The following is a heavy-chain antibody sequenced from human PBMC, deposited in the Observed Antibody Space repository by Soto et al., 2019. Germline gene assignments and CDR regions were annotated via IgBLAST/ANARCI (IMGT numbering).Heavy chain of an antibody. Sequence: QVHLVQSGAEVKKPGASVKVSCKGSGYTFTSYGITWVRQAPGQGLEWMGWISAHNGNTEYAQKHQGRVTVTRDASTSTAYMELRSLRSDDTAVYYCARGRYGDYWGQGALVTVSS. J-gene: IGHJ4*02. D-gene: IGHD1-1*01. CDR1: GYTFTSYG. CDR2: ISAHNGNT. V-gene: IGHV1-18*01. CDR3: ARGRYGDY.